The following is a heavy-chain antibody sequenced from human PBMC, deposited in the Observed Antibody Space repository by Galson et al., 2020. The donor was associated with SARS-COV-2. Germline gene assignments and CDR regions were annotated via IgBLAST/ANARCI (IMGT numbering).Heavy chain of an antibody. J-gene: IGHJ3*02. CDR1: GDSVSSNSAA. D-gene: IGHD6-13*01. Sequence: SQTLSLTCAISGDSVSSNSAAWNWIRQSPSRGLEWRGRTYYRSQWSTDYAVSVKSRITINPDTSKNQFSLQLNSVTPEDTAIYYCAGRVAGAGSLHIWGQGTMVIVSS. CDR2: TYYRSQWST. CDR3: AGRVAGAGSLHI. V-gene: IGHV6-1*01.